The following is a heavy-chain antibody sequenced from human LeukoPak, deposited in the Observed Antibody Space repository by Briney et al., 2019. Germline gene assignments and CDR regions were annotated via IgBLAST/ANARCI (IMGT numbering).Heavy chain of an antibody. Sequence: SETLSLTCTVSGGSISSYYWSWIRQPPGKGLEWIGYIYYSGSTNYNPSLKSRVTISVDTSKNQFSLKLSSVTAADTAVYYCARDHQEKEVRGSYYYYMDVWGKGTTVTVSS. CDR3: ARDHQEKEVRGSYYYYMDV. D-gene: IGHD3-10*01. CDR2: IYYSGST. V-gene: IGHV4-59*01. J-gene: IGHJ6*03. CDR1: GGSISSYY.